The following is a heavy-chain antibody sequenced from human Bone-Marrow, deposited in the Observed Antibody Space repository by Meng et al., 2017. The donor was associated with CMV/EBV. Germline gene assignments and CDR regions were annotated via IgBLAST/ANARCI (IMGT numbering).Heavy chain of an antibody. J-gene: IGHJ4*01. V-gene: IGHV3-7*01. CDR2: IKQDGSEK. CDR3: ARDAYYYGSGSYGFDY. CDR1: GFTFDDYA. D-gene: IGHD3-10*01. Sequence: GGSLRLSCAASGFTFDDYAMHWVRQAPGKGLEWVANIKQDGSEKYYVDSVKGRFTISRDNAKNSLYLQMNSLRAEDTAVYYCARDAYYYGSGSYGFDYWGHGTLVTVSS.